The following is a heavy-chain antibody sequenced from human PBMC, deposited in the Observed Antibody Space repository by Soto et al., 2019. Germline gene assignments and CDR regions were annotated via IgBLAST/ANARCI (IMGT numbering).Heavy chain of an antibody. Sequence: QVQLQESGPGLVKPSQTLSLTCTVSGASMNSGAYYWSWVRQPPGQGLEWIGYIYHNGRTYNNPSLMSRVTMSLDTAKNQCSLKLNSVSAADTAVYYCARVSATGTRWFDPWGQGTLVTVSS. J-gene: IGHJ5*02. D-gene: IGHD6-13*01. V-gene: IGHV4-31*03. CDR3: ARVSATGTRWFDP. CDR1: GASMNSGAYY. CDR2: IYHNGRT.